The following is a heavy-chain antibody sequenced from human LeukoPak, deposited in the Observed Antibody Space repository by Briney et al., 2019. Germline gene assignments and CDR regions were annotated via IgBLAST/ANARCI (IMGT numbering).Heavy chain of an antibody. Sequence: PSETLSLTCTVSGDSFSSYFWNWIRQPAGKGLEWIGRMYTSGITNSNPSLKSRVTMSVDTSKNQFSLNLTSVTAADTAVYYCAREITGTRGVDYWGQGILVTVSS. J-gene: IGHJ4*02. CDR2: MYTSGIT. CDR1: GDSFSSYF. CDR3: AREITGTRGVDY. V-gene: IGHV4-4*07. D-gene: IGHD1-7*01.